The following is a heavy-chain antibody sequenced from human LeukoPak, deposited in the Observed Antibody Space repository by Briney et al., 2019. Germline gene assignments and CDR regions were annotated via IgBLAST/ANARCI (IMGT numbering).Heavy chain of an antibody. CDR3: AREFEVVVAATDY. J-gene: IGHJ4*02. D-gene: IGHD2-15*01. Sequence: ASVKVSCKASGYTFTGYYMHWVRQAPGQGLEWMGRINPNSGGTNYAQKFQGRVTITRDTSISTAYMELSRLRSDDTAVYYCAREFEVVVAATDYWGQGTLVTVSS. V-gene: IGHV1-2*06. CDR1: GYTFTGYY. CDR2: INPNSGGT.